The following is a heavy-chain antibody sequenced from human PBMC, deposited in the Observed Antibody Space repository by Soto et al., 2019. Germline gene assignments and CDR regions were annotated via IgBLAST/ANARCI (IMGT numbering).Heavy chain of an antibody. CDR2: IIPIFGTA. V-gene: IGHV1-69*13. D-gene: IGHD1-26*01. CDR3: AREMGATPYYYSGMDV. J-gene: IGHJ6*02. Sequence: GASVKVSCKASGGTFSSYAISWVRQAPGQGLEWMGGIIPIFGTANYAQKFQGRVTITADESTSTAYMELSSLRSEDTAVYYCAREMGATPYYYSGMDVWGQGTTVTVSS. CDR1: GGTFSSYA.